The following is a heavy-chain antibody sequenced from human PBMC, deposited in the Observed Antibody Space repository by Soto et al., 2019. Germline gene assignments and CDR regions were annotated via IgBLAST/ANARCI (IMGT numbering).Heavy chain of an antibody. Sequence: GESLKISCKGSGYSFGSYWIGWVRQMPGKGLEWMGIIYPGDSDTRYSPSFQGQVTISADKYTNTAYLQWNSLKASDTAMYYCARQAYCSSASCPIDYWGQGTLVTVSS. CDR1: GYSFGSYW. D-gene: IGHD2-2*01. J-gene: IGHJ4*02. CDR2: IYPGDSDT. V-gene: IGHV5-51*01. CDR3: ARQAYCSSASCPIDY.